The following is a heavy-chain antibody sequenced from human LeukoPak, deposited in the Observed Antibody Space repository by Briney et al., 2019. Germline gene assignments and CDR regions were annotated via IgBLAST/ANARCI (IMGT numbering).Heavy chain of an antibody. D-gene: IGHD3-22*01. Sequence: SETLSLTCTVSGGSISDYSWSWIRQPPGKGLEWIGNIYYSGSTNYNPSLKSRVTISVDTSKNQFSLKLSSVTAADTAVYYCARWSHYYDSSGSYYFDSWGQGTLVTVSS. CDR2: IYYSGST. J-gene: IGHJ4*02. CDR3: ARWSHYYDSSGSYYFDS. V-gene: IGHV4-59*01. CDR1: GGSISDYS.